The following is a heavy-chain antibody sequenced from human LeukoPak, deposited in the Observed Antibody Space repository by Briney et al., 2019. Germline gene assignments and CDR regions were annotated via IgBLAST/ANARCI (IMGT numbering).Heavy chain of an antibody. CDR2: ISGSGGST. D-gene: IGHD6-6*01. J-gene: IGHJ4*02. CDR3: AKDPISSTAARRFDY. V-gene: IGHV3-23*01. CDR1: GFTFSSYA. Sequence: PGGSLRLSCAASGFTFSSYAMSWVRQAPGKGLEWVSGISGSGGSTYYADSVKGRFTISRDNSKSTLYLQMNSLRAEDTAVYYCAKDPISSTAARRFDYWGQGTLVTVSS.